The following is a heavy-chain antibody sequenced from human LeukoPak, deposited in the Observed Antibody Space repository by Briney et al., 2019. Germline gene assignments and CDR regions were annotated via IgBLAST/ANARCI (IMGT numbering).Heavy chain of an antibody. Sequence: PGRSLRLSCAASGFTFSNSDMHWVRQAPGKGLEWVAVISYDGSNKYYADSVKGRFTISRDNSKSTLYLQMNSLRAEDTAVYYCARVRVVIIADDAFDIWGQGTMVTVSS. CDR2: ISYDGSNK. J-gene: IGHJ3*02. D-gene: IGHD3-3*01. CDR1: GFTFSNSD. V-gene: IGHV3-30-3*01. CDR3: ARVRVVIIADDAFDI.